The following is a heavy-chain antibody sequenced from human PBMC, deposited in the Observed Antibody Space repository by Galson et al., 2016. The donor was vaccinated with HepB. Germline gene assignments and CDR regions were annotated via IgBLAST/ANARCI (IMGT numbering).Heavy chain of an antibody. CDR1: GGSFSAYN. CDR2: IDLDGIT. CDR3: AGVMGKAPNFRWFDT. D-gene: IGHD7-27*01. Sequence: SETLSLTCGVYGGSFSAYNWNWIRQPSGKGLEWIGEIDLDGITNYNPSLNSRVTISVDTSKKQFSLKMNSMTAADTAIYYCAGVMGKAPNFRWFDTWGQGTPVTVSS. V-gene: IGHV4-34*01. J-gene: IGHJ5*02.